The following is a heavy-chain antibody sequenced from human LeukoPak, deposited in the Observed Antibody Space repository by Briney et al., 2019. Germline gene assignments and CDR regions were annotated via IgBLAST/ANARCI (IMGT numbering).Heavy chain of an antibody. CDR3: ARESGYCSSTSCEPFDP. CDR2: ISSSGSTI. J-gene: IGHJ5*02. D-gene: IGHD2-2*03. V-gene: IGHV3-11*01. CDR1: GFTFSDYY. Sequence: GGSLRLSCAASGFTFSDYYMSWIRQAPGEGLEWVSYISSSGSTIYYADSVKGRFTISRDNAKNSLYLQMNSLRAEDTAVYYCARESGYCSSTSCEPFDPWGQGTLVTVSS.